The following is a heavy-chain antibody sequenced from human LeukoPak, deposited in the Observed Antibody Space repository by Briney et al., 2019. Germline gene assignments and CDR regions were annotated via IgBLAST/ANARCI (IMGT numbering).Heavy chain of an antibody. J-gene: IGHJ3*02. V-gene: IGHV3-21*01. CDR1: GFTFSSYS. CDR2: ISSSSIST. Sequence: PGGSLRLSCAASGFTFSSYSMNWVRQAPGKGLEWVSSISSSSISTYSADSVKGRFTISRDNAKNSLYLQMNGLRAEDTAVYYCARDPSVRGIITNDAFDIWGQGTMVTVSS. D-gene: IGHD3-10*01. CDR3: ARDPSVRGIITNDAFDI.